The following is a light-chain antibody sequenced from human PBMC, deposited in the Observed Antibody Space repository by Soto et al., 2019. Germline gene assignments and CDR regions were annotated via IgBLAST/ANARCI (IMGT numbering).Light chain of an antibody. V-gene: IGLV2-8*01. Sequence: QSALTQPPSASGSPGQSVTISCTGTSSDVGGYNYVSWYQQHPGKAPKLMIYEVSKWPSGVPDRFSGSKSGNTASLTVSGLQAEDEAEYYCSSYAGSNGVLFGGGTKLTVL. CDR1: SSDVGGYNY. CDR2: EVS. J-gene: IGLJ2*01. CDR3: SSYAGSNGVL.